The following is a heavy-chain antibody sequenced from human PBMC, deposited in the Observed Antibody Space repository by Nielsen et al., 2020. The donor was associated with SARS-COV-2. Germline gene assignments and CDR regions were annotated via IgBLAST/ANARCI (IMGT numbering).Heavy chain of an antibody. Sequence: GESLKISCAASGFTFSSYSMNWVRQAPGKGLEWVSSISSSSSYIYYADSVKGRFTISRDNAKNSLYLQMNSLRAEDTAVYYCARPTSDVDTAMAEFDYWGQGTLVTVSS. J-gene: IGHJ4*02. V-gene: IGHV3-21*01. CDR3: ARPTSDVDTAMAEFDY. D-gene: IGHD5-18*01. CDR1: GFTFSSYS. CDR2: ISSSSSYI.